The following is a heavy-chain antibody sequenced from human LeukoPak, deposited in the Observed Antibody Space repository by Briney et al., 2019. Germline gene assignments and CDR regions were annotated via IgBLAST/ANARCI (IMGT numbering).Heavy chain of an antibody. Sequence: SETLSLTCTVSGASISTYYWSWIRQPPGKGLEWIGYMYYSGSTNYSPYLTSRVTISVDTSKNQFSLKLSSVTAVDTAVYYCARGGEMSTVDYWGQGALVTVSS. D-gene: IGHD5-24*01. CDR1: GASISTYY. CDR2: MYYSGST. V-gene: IGHV4-59*01. CDR3: ARGGEMSTVDY. J-gene: IGHJ4*02.